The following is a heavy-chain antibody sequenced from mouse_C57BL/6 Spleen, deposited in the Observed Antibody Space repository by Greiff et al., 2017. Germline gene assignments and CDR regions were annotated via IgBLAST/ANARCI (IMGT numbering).Heavy chain of an antibody. V-gene: IGHV14-3*01. CDR2: IDPANGNT. CDR1: GFNIKNTY. D-gene: IGHD1-1*01. Sequence: VAELVRPGASVKLSCTASGFNIKNTYMHWVKQRPEQGLEWIGRIDPANGNTNYVPKFQGKATITADTSSNTAYLQLSSLTSEDTAIYYCARPITTVVAPYAMDYWGQGTSVTVSS. CDR3: ARPITTVVAPYAMDY. J-gene: IGHJ4*01.